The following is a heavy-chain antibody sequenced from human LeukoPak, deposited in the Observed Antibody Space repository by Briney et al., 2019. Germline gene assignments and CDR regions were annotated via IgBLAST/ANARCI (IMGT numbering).Heavy chain of an antibody. CDR2: INPSGGGT. V-gene: IGHV1-46*01. J-gene: IGHJ4*02. Sequence: AASVKVSCKASGYTFSSYYMHWVRQAPGQGLEWMGIINPSGGGTTYAQKFQGRVTMTRDTSTSTVYMELSSLRSEDTAVYYCAREGDYDSSGYKRFDYWGQGTLVTVSS. CDR1: GYTFSSYY. CDR3: AREGDYDSSGYKRFDY. D-gene: IGHD3-22*01.